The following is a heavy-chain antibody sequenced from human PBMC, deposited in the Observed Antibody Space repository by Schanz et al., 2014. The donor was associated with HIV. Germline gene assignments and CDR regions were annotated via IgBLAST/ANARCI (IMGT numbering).Heavy chain of an antibody. CDR3: ARASRIAASDRDPRLSYLYGMDV. CDR2: IWYDGSNT. Sequence: QVQLVESGGRVVQPGRSLRLSCAASGFTFSTYGMHWVRQAPGKGLEWVACIWYDGSNTHYADSVKGRLTISRDDSKNTVYLQMNSLRAEDTAVYYCARASRIAASDRDPRLSYLYGMDVWGQGTTVIVSS. V-gene: IGHV3-33*01. J-gene: IGHJ6*02. CDR1: GFTFSTYG. D-gene: IGHD6-13*01.